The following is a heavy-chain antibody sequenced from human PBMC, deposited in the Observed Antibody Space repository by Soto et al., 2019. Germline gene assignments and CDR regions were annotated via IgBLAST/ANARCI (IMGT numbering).Heavy chain of an antibody. CDR3: ARQVAAPGPSEFDY. V-gene: IGHV4-39*01. D-gene: IGHD6-13*01. J-gene: IGHJ4*02. CDR2: IYFSGST. Sequence: PSETLSLTCTVSGGSISSSSYYWGWIRQPPGKGLEWIGTIYFSGSTYYNPSLKSRVTISVDRSKNQFSLKLSSVTAADTAMYYCARQVAAPGPSEFDYWGQGTLVTVSS. CDR1: GGSISSSSYY.